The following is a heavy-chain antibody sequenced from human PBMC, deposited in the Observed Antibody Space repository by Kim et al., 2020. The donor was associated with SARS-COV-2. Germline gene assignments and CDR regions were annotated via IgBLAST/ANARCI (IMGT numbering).Heavy chain of an antibody. CDR2: IYYSGST. V-gene: IGHV4-39*01. CDR3: ARLWGSYYFDY. D-gene: IGHD3-16*01. CDR1: GGSISSSSYY. Sequence: SETLSLTCTVSGGSISSSSYYWGWIRQPPGKGLEWIGGIYYSGSTYYNPSLKSRVTISVDTSKNQFSLKLSSVTAADTAVYYCARLWGSYYFDYWGQGTLVTVSS. J-gene: IGHJ4*02.